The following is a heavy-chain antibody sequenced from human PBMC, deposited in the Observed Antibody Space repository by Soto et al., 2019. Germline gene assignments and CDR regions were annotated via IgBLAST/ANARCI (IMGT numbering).Heavy chain of an antibody. CDR2: IIPIFGTA. CDR1: GGTFSSYA. J-gene: IGHJ4*02. D-gene: IGHD2-2*01. V-gene: IGHV1-69*01. Sequence: QVQLVQSGAEVKKPGSSVKVSCKASGGTFSSYAISWVRQAPGQGLEWMGGIIPIFGTANYAQKFQGRVTTTADASTSTAYMEMSSLSSEDTAVYYCAARGIRYQLLSHPFHYCGQGTLVTVSS. CDR3: AARGIRYQLLSHPFHY.